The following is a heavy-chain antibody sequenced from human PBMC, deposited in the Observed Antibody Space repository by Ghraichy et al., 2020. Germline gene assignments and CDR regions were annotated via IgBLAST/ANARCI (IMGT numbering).Heavy chain of an antibody. D-gene: IGHD1-1*01. CDR1: GYTFTSYY. J-gene: IGHJ6*02. CDR3: ARVPASTGTTPPYGMDV. V-gene: IGHV1-46*01. CDR2: INPSGGST. Sequence: SVKVSCKASGYTFTSYYMHWVRQAPGQGLEWMGIINPSGGSTSYAQKFQGRVTMTRDTSTSTVYMELSSLRSEDTAVYYCARVPASTGTTPPYGMDVWGQGTTVTVSS.